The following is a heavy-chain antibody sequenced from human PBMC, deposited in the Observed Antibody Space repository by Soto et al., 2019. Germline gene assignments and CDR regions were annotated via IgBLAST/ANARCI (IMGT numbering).Heavy chain of an antibody. V-gene: IGHV3-20*01. J-gene: IGHJ4*02. CDR1: GFTFDDYG. CDR2: INWNGGST. Sequence: GGSLRLSCAASGFTFDDYGMSWVRQAPGKGLEWVSGINWNGGSTGYADSVKGRFTISRDNAKNSLYLQMNSLRAEDTALYHCARGDIGGGSGYYFDYWGQGTLVTVSS. D-gene: IGHD3-10*01. CDR3: ARGDIGGGSGYYFDY.